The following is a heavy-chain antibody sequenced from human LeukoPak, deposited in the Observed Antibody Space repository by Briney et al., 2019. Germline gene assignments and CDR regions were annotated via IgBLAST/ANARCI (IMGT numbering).Heavy chain of an antibody. D-gene: IGHD5-18*01. CDR1: RFTFSTYS. Sequence: PGGSLRLSCAASRFTFSTYSMNWVRQAPGKGLEWVSSISSRSTYIYYADSVKGRFTISRDNAKNSLYLQMNNLRAEDTAVYYCARSVMSYSYVDDYYYMDVWGKGTTVTVSS. J-gene: IGHJ6*03. V-gene: IGHV3-21*01. CDR3: ARSVMSYSYVDDYYYMDV. CDR2: ISSRSTYI.